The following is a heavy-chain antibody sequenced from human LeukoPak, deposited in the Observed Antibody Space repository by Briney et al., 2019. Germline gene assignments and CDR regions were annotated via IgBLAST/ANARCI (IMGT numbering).Heavy chain of an antibody. CDR2: IYTSGST. D-gene: IGHD1-26*01. J-gene: IGHJ5*02. V-gene: IGHV4-4*07. Sequence: SETLSLTCTVSGGSISSYYWSWIRQPAGKGLEWIGRIYTSGSTNYNPSLKSRVTMSVDTSKNKFSLKLSSVTAADTAVYYCARDSHGPGEWELLGLYWFDPWGQGTLVTVSS. CDR3: ARDSHGPGEWELLGLYWFDP. CDR1: GGSISSYY.